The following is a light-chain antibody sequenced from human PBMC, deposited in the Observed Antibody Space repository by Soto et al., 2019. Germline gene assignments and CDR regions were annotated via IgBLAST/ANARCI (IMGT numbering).Light chain of an antibody. V-gene: IGLV1-44*01. CDR1: SSNIGSNT. Sequence: QPVLTQPPSASGTPGQRVTISCSGSSSNIGSNTVNWDQQLPGTAPKLLIYSNNQRPSGVPDRFSGSKSGTSASLAISGLQSEDEADYYCAAWDDSLNGRVFGGGTKLTVL. CDR2: SNN. J-gene: IGLJ3*02. CDR3: AAWDDSLNGRV.